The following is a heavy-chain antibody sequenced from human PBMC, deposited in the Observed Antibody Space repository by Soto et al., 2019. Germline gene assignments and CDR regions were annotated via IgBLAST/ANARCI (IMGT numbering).Heavy chain of an antibody. CDR2: IYGGGNGP. D-gene: IGHD2-2*03. V-gene: IGHV3-23*01. CDR3: AKMEGMDSWAYSFDY. Sequence: EVQVLESGGGLVQPGGSLRLSCAATGFTFSDFAMSWVRQAPGKGLEWVSRIYGGGNGPHYADSVNGRVTISRDNSKNTLYLQMNSLRAEDTAVYYCAKMEGMDSWAYSFDYWGQGTLVTVSS. CDR1: GFTFSDFA. J-gene: IGHJ4*02.